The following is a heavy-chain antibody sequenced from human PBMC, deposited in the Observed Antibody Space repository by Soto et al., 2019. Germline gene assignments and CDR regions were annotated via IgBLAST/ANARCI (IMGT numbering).Heavy chain of an antibody. Sequence: QVQLVQSGAEVKKPGSSVKVSCKASGGTFSSYAISWVRQAPGQGLEWMGGIIPIFGTENYAQKFQGRVTITADESTSTAYMELSSLRSEDTAVYYCARSDTAMVYYYYYGMDVWGRGSTVTVSS. CDR2: IIPIFGTE. CDR1: GGTFSSYA. CDR3: ARSDTAMVYYYYYGMDV. J-gene: IGHJ6*02. D-gene: IGHD5-18*01. V-gene: IGHV1-69*01.